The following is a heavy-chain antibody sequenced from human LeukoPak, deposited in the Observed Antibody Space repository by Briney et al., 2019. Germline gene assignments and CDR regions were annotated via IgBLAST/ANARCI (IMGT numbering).Heavy chain of an antibody. Sequence: PGGSLRLSCAASGFTFSNAWMSLVRQTPGKGLEWVGRIKSKTDGGTTDYAAPVKGRFTISRDDSKDTLYLQMNSLKTEDTAMYYCATADSSGWWRGYWGQGTLVTVSS. CDR1: GFTFSNAW. CDR3: ATADSSGWWRGY. D-gene: IGHD6-19*01. J-gene: IGHJ4*02. V-gene: IGHV3-15*01. CDR2: IKSKTDGGTT.